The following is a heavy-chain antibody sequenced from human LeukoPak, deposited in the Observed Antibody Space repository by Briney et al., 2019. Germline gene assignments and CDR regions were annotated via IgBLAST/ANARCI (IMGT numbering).Heavy chain of an antibody. CDR3: ARGRTNSSGWSVDY. J-gene: IGHJ4*02. Sequence: SETLSLTCAVYGGSFSGHYWSWIRQPPGKGLEWIGEINHSGSTNYNPSLKSRVTISVDTSKNQFSLKLSSVTAADTAVYYCARGRTNSSGWSVDYWGQGTLVTVSS. CDR2: INHSGST. CDR1: GGSFSGHY. D-gene: IGHD6-19*01. V-gene: IGHV4-34*01.